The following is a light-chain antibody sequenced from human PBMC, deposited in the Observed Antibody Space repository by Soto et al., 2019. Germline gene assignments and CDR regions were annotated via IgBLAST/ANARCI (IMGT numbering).Light chain of an antibody. CDR1: QSVSSY. J-gene: IGKJ1*01. V-gene: IGKV3-11*01. CDR2: DAS. Sequence: EIVLTQSPATLSLSPGERATLSCRASQSVSSYLAWYQQKPGQAPRLLIYDASNRATGIPARFSGSGSGTDFTLTSSSLQHEDFAFYYCQQRSNWPKTFGQGTKVEIK. CDR3: QQRSNWPKT.